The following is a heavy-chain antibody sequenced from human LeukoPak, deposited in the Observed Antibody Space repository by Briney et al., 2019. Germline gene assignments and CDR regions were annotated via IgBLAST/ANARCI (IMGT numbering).Heavy chain of an antibody. CDR1: GYSISSGYY. CDR2: IYHSGST. Sequence: SETLSLTCAVSGYSISSGYYWGWIRQPPGKGLEWIGSIYHSGSTYYNPSLKSRVTISVDTSKNQFSLKVSSVTAADTAVYYCARAVHVATILQPYYFYMDVWGKGTTVTVSS. CDR3: ARAVHVATILQPYYFYMDV. J-gene: IGHJ6*03. D-gene: IGHD5-12*01. V-gene: IGHV4-38-2*01.